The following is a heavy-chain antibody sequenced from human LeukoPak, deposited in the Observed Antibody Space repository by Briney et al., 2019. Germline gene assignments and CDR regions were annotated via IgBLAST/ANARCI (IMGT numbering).Heavy chain of an antibody. V-gene: IGHV4-39*07. J-gene: IGHJ6*03. CDR3: ARGTQAARHYMDV. CDR1: GGSISSSSYY. CDR2: IYYSGST. D-gene: IGHD6-6*01. Sequence: SETLSLTCTVSGGSISSSSYYWGWIRQPPGKGLEWIGSIYYSGSTYYNPSLKSRVTISVDTSKNQFSLKLSSVTAADTAVYYCARGTQAARHYMDVWGKGTTVTVSS.